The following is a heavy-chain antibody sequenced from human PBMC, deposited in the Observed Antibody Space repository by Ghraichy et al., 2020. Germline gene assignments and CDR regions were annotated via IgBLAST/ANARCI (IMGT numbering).Heavy chain of an antibody. D-gene: IGHD3-3*01. CDR2: INHSGST. CDR1: GGSFSGYY. J-gene: IGHJ6*02. V-gene: IGHV4-34*01. CDR3: ARSSITIFGVVRYYYGMDV. Sequence: SETLSLTCAVYGGSFSGYYWSWIRQPPGKGLEWIGEINHSGSTNYNPSLKSRVTISVDTSKNQFSLKLSSVTAADTAVYYCARSSITIFGVVRYYYGMDVWGQGTTVTVSS.